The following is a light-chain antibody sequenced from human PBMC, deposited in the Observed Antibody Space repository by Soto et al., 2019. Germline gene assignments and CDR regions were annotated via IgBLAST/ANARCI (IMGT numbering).Light chain of an antibody. CDR3: QQYYSTLRT. J-gene: IGKJ1*01. V-gene: IGKV4-1*01. CDR1: QSVLYSSNNKNY. Sequence: DIVMTQSPDSLAVSLGERATINCKSSQSVLYSSNNKNYLAWYQQKPGLPPKLLIYWASTRESGVPDRFSGSGSGSDFTLTISSLQAGDVAVYYCQQYYSTLRTFGQGTKVEIK. CDR2: WAS.